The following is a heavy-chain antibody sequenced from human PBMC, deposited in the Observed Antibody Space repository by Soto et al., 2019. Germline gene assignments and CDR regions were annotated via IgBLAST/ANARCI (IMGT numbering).Heavy chain of an antibody. CDR1: GYTFTGYY. Sequence: QVQLVQPGAEVKKPGASVKVSCKASGYTFTGYYLHWVRQAPGQGLERMGWINPSGGGTLSTQKFQDRVSMTRDTAISTAYLELSSLHSGDTGVYYCARGAQVIKSLTHFDSWGQGTLVTVSS. CDR2: INPSGGGT. D-gene: IGHD2-21*01. J-gene: IGHJ4*02. CDR3: ARGAQVIKSLTHFDS. V-gene: IGHV1-2*02.